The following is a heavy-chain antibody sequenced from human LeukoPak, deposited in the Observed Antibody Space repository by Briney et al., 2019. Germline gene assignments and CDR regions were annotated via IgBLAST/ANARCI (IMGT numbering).Heavy chain of an antibody. Sequence: ASVKVSCKVSGYTLTELSMHWVRQAPGKGLEWMGGFDPEDGETIYAQKFQGRVTMTEDTSTDTAYMELSSLRSEDTAVYYCATVLGTVTRRSYYYYMDVWGKGTTVTISS. V-gene: IGHV1-24*01. D-gene: IGHD4-17*01. J-gene: IGHJ6*03. CDR2: FDPEDGET. CDR1: GYTLTELS. CDR3: ATVLGTVTRRSYYYYMDV.